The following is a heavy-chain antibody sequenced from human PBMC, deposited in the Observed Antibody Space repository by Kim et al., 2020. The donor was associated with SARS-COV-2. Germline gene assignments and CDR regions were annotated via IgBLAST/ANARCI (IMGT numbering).Heavy chain of an antibody. D-gene: IGHD1-26*01. V-gene: IGHV3-23*01. Sequence: VKGRFTISRDNSKNTLYLQMNSLRAEDTAVYYCAKVGRRATTVLDYFDYWGQGTLVTVSS. J-gene: IGHJ4*02. CDR3: AKVGRRATTVLDYFDY.